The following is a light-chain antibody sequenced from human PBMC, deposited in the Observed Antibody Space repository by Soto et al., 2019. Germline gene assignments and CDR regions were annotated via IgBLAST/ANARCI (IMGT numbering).Light chain of an antibody. CDR1: QSISSY. CDR3: QQNYSWPQT. V-gene: IGKV3-15*01. Sequence: VSTRCHTHMSESPGAVSTSSCRASQSISSYLAWYQQKPGQAPRLLIYGVSTWATGTPSRFSGSGSGTEFTLTISSVQPEDFAIYYCQQNYSWPQTFGQGTKVDIK. CDR2: GVS. J-gene: IGKJ1*01.